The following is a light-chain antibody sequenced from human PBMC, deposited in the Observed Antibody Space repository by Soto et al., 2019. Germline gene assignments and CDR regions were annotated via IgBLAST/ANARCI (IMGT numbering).Light chain of an antibody. Sequence: EIVMTQSPATLSVSPGERATLSCRASQSVSSNLAWYQQKPGQAPRPLIYGASTRATGIPARFSGSGSGTEFTLTISSLQSEDFAVYYCQQYNNWQTFGQGTKVE. CDR2: GAS. V-gene: IGKV3-15*01. J-gene: IGKJ1*01. CDR1: QSVSSN. CDR3: QQYNNWQT.